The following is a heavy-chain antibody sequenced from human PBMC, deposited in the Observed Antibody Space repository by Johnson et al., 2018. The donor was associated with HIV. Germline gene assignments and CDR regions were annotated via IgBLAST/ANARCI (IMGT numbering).Heavy chain of an antibody. Sequence: VQLVESGGGLVQPGGSLRLSCVASGFTFKSYWMTWVRQAPGKGLEWVANIKEDGSETHYGDSVKGRFPISSDNAKNSLYVQLSSLRAEETAVYYCARGGYWATTIAYRGDDSFDIWGQGTKVIVSS. V-gene: IGHV3-7*01. CDR1: GFTFKSYW. D-gene: IGHD5-12*01. CDR2: IKEDGSET. CDR3: ARGGYWATTIAYRGDDSFDI. J-gene: IGHJ3*02.